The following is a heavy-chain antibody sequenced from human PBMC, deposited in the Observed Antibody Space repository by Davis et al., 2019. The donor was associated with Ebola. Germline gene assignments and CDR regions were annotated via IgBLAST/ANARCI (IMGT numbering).Heavy chain of an antibody. CDR3: ARDFYDSSGYLWYFDL. J-gene: IGHJ2*01. CDR1: GGSISSSNW. D-gene: IGHD3-22*01. V-gene: IGHV4-4*02. Sequence: SATLSLTCAVSGGSISSSNWCSCLRQPPGKGLEWLGEIYHSGSTNYNPSLKGRVTISVDKSKSEFSLRLSSVTAADTAVYYCARDFYDSSGYLWYFDLWGRGTLVTVSS. CDR2: IYHSGST.